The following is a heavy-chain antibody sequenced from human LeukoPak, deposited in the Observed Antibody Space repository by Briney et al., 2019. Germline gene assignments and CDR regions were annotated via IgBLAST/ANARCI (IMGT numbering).Heavy chain of an antibody. Sequence: PGGSLRLSCAASGFTVSSNYMSWVRQAPGKGLEWVSVIYSGGSTYYADSVKGRFTISRDNSKNTLYLQMNSLRAEDTAVYYCAKGKLRFLEWSVGGMDVWGQGTAVTVSS. CDR1: GFTVSSNY. CDR3: AKGKLRFLEWSVGGMDV. D-gene: IGHD3-3*01. V-gene: IGHV3-53*01. J-gene: IGHJ6*02. CDR2: IYSGGST.